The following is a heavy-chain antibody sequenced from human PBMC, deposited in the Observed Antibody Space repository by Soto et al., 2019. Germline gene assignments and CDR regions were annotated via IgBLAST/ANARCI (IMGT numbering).Heavy chain of an antibody. V-gene: IGHV4-39*01. D-gene: IGHD2-2*01. CDR3: ARHWLSCSSTSCLPNYFDY. CDR1: GGSISSSSYY. Sequence: QLQLQESGPGLVKPSETLSLTCTVSGGSISSSSYYWGWIRQPPGKGLEWIGSIYYSGSTYYNPSLKSRVTISVDTSKNQFSLKLSSVTAADTAVYYCARHWLSCSSTSCLPNYFDYWGQGTLVTVSS. CDR2: IYYSGST. J-gene: IGHJ4*02.